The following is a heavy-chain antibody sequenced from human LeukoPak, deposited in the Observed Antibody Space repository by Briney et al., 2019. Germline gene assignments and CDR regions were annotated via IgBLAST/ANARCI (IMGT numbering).Heavy chain of an antibody. D-gene: IGHD6-19*01. CDR2: IGSSGTTM. V-gene: IGHV3-48*03. CDR1: GFTFSSYE. Sequence: GGSLRLSCAVSGFTFSSYEMNWVRQAPGKGLEWVSYIGSSGTTMYYADSVMGRFTISRDNAKNSLFLQMNNLRAEDTAVYYCAREAVGDASDIWGQGTMVTVSS. CDR3: AREAVGDASDI. J-gene: IGHJ3*02.